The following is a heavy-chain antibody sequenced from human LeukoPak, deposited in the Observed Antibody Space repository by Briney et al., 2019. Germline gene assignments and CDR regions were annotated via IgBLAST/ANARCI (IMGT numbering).Heavy chain of an antibody. Sequence: ASVKVSCKASGYTFTSYGIGWVRQAPGQGLEWMGWISAYNGNTNYAQKLQGRVTMTTDTSTSTAYMELRSLRSDDTTVYYCAGSSSSLDFDYWGQGTLVTVSS. D-gene: IGHD6-6*01. CDR2: ISAYNGNT. J-gene: IGHJ4*02. CDR3: AGSSSSLDFDY. V-gene: IGHV1-18*01. CDR1: GYTFTSYG.